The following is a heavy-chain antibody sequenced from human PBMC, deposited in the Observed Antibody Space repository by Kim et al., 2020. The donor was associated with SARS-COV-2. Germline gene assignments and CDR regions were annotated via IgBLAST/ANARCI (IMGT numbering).Heavy chain of an antibody. V-gene: IGHV3-30*18. CDR1: GFTFSSYG. CDR3: AKSVDYYDSSGYYYDAF. Sequence: GGSLRLSCAASGFTFSSYGMHWVRQAPGKGLEWVAVISYDGSNKYYADSVKGRFTISRDNSKNTLYLQMNSLRAEDTAVYYCAKSVDYYDSSGYYYDAF. D-gene: IGHD3-22*01. J-gene: IGHJ3*01. CDR2: ISYDGSNK.